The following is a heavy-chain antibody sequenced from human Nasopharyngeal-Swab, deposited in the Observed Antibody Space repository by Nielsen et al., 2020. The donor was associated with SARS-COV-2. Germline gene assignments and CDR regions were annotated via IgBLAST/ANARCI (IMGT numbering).Heavy chain of an antibody. D-gene: IGHD3-22*01. V-gene: IGHV4-39*07. CDR2: IYYSGST. Sequence: SETLSLTCTVSGGSISSSSYYWGWIRQPPGKGLEWIGSIYYSGSTYYNPSLKSRVTISVDTSKNQFSLKLSSVTAADTAVYYCARDNLSYDSSGYSPRYFDPWGQGTLVTVSS. CDR3: ARDNLSYDSSGYSPRYFDP. CDR1: GGSISSSSYY. J-gene: IGHJ5*02.